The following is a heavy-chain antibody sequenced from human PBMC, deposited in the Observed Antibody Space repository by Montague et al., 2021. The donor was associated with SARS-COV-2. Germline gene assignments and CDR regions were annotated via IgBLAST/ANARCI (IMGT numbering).Heavy chain of an antibody. CDR2: ISGSGDET. CDR1: GFTFSRNA. J-gene: IGHJ5*02. Sequence: SLRLSCSVSGFTFSRNAMSWVRQAPGKGLDWVSSISGSGDETHYADSVKGRFTISRDNSRSTVYMQMNSLRVEDTAVYYCARDPSGGISNWFDPWGQGTLVTVSS. D-gene: IGHD4-23*01. CDR3: ARDPSGGISNWFDP. V-gene: IGHV3-23*01.